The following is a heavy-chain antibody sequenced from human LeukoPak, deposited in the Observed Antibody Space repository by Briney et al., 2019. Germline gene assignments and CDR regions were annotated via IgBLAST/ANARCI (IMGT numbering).Heavy chain of an antibody. D-gene: IGHD3-3*01. CDR1: GYTFTSYG. Sequence: ASVTVSCKASGYTFTSYGISWVRQAPGQGLEWMGWISAYNGNTNYAQKLQGRVTMTTDTSTSTAYMELRSLRSDDTAVYYCARDRATIFGVVNNFDYWGQGTLVTVSS. CDR2: ISAYNGNT. CDR3: ARDRATIFGVVNNFDY. V-gene: IGHV1-18*01. J-gene: IGHJ4*02.